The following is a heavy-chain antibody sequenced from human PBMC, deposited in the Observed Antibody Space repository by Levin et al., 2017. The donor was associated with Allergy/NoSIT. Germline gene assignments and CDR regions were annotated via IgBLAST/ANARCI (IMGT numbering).Heavy chain of an antibody. CDR3: ARIVFGTARAFDY. D-gene: IGHD1-14*01. CDR1: GGSISSSSYY. V-gene: IGHV4-39*01. CDR2: IYYSGST. Sequence: SETLSLTCTVSGGSISSSSYYWGWIRQPPGTGLEWIGSIYYSGSTYYNPSLKSRVTISVDTSKNQFSLKLSSVTAADTAVYYCARIVFGTARAFDYWGLGTLVTVSS. J-gene: IGHJ4*02.